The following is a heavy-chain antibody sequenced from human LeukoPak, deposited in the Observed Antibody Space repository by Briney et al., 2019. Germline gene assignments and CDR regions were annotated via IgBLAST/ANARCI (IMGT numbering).Heavy chain of an antibody. V-gene: IGHV1-2*02. Sequence: ASVKVSCKASGYTFTGYYMHWVRQAPGQGLEWMGWIKPNSGGTNYAQKFQGRVTMTRDTSISTAYMELSRLRSDDTAVYYCARGGYYDSSGYYSYGDFDYWGQGTLVTVSS. D-gene: IGHD3-22*01. CDR2: IKPNSGGT. CDR1: GYTFTGYY. J-gene: IGHJ4*02. CDR3: ARGGYYDSSGYYSYGDFDY.